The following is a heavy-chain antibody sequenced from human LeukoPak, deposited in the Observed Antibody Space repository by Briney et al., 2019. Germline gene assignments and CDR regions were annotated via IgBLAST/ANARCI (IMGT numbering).Heavy chain of an antibody. J-gene: IGHJ3*02. V-gene: IGHV1-2*02. CDR1: GYTFTCYY. CDR2: INPNSGGT. Sequence: ASVKVSCKASGYTFTCYYMHWVRQAPGQGLEWMGWINPNSGGTNYAQKFQGRVTMTRDTSISTAYMELSRLRSDDTAVYYCARPNYYDSSAGAFDIWGQGTMVTVSS. D-gene: IGHD3-22*01. CDR3: ARPNYYDSSAGAFDI.